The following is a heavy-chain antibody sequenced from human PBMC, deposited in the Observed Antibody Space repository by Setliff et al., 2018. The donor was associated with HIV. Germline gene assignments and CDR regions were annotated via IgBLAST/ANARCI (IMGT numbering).Heavy chain of an antibody. Sequence: SETLSLTCAVYDGSFSAYYWSWIRQPPGKGLEWIGEINHSGSTNYNPSLKSRVTISVDTSKNQFSLKLSSATAADTAVYYCAKEGDRYGLDLDYWGQGILVTVSS. V-gene: IGHV4-34*01. CDR3: AKEGDRYGLDLDY. D-gene: IGHD5-18*01. J-gene: IGHJ4*02. CDR1: DGSFSAYY. CDR2: INHSGST.